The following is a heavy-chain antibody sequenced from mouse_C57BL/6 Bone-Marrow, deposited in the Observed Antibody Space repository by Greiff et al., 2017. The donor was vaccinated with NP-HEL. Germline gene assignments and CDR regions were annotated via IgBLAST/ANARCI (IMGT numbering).Heavy chain of an antibody. CDR1: GYTFTDYY. CDR2: INPNNGGT. CDR3: ARGHGYYVWYFDV. J-gene: IGHJ1*03. V-gene: IGHV1-26*01. Sequence: EVQLQQSGPELVKPGASVKISCKASGYTFTDYYMNWVKQSHGKSLEWIGDINPNNGGTSYNQKFKGKATLTVDKSSSTAYMELRSLTSEDAAVYYCARGHGYYVWYFDVWGTGTTVTVSS. D-gene: IGHD2-3*01.